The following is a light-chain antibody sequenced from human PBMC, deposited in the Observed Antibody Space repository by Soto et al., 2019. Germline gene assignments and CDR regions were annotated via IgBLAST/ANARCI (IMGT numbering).Light chain of an antibody. CDR3: QQYGSSPFA. J-gene: IGKJ5*01. V-gene: IGKV3-20*01. Sequence: EIVLTQSPGTLSLSPGERATLSCRGSQSVSSSYLAWYQQKPGQAPRLLIYGASSRATGIPDRFSGSGSGTDCTLTISRLEPEDVAVYYCQQYGSSPFALGQGTRLEIK. CDR1: QSVSSSY. CDR2: GAS.